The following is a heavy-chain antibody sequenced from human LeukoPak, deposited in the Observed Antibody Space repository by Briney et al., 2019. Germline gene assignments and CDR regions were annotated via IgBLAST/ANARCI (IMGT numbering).Heavy chain of an antibody. J-gene: IGHJ3*01. V-gene: IGHV3-9*01. CDR2: ISWNSGSI. CDR3: AKELAGADAFDL. D-gene: IGHD6-19*01. Sequence: GRSLRLSCAASGFTFDDYAMHWVRQAPGKGLEWVSGISWNSGSIGYADSVKGRFTISRDNAKNSLYLQMNSLRTEDTALYYCAKELAGADAFDLWGQGTMVTVSS. CDR1: GFTFDDYA.